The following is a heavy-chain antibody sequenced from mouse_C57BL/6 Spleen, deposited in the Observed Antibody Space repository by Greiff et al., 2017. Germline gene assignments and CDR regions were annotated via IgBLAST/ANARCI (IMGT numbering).Heavy chain of an antibody. CDR1: GYTFTSYW. V-gene: IGHV1-55*01. Sequence: QVQLQQPGAELVKPGASVKMSCKASGYTFTSYWITWVKQRPGQGLEWIGDIYPGSGSTNYNEKFKSKATLTVDTSSSTAYMQLSSLTSEDSAVYDCARWGYGSSQGFAYWGQGTLVTVSA. CDR3: ARWGYGSSQGFAY. J-gene: IGHJ3*01. D-gene: IGHD1-1*01. CDR2: IYPGSGST.